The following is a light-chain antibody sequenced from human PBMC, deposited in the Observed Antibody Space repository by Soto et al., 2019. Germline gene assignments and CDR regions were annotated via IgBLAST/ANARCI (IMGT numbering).Light chain of an antibody. CDR1: QDINQF. Sequence: DIQMTQSPSSLSASVGDRVTITCRASQDINQFLAWFQQKTGKVPKLLIYAASTLQSGVPSRFSGSGSGTDFTLTISSLEPEDVATYYCQKYSNNPPGYTFGQGTKLDIK. CDR2: AAS. V-gene: IGKV1-27*01. CDR3: QKYSNNPPGYT. J-gene: IGKJ2*01.